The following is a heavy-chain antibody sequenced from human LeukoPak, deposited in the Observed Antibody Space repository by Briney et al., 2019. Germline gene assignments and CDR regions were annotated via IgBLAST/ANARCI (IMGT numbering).Heavy chain of an antibody. CDR3: ARAAVAPTTYYLDY. Sequence: SVKVSCKASGGTFSSYAISRVRQAPGQGLEWMGRIIPIFGTANYAQKFQGRVTITTDESTSTAYMELSSLRSEDTAVYYCARAAVAPTTYYLDYWGQGTLVTVSS. J-gene: IGHJ4*02. CDR2: IIPIFGTA. V-gene: IGHV1-69*05. CDR1: GGTFSSYA. D-gene: IGHD1-14*01.